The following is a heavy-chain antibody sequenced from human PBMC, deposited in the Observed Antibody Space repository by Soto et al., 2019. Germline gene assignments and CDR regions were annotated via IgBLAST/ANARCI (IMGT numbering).Heavy chain of an antibody. Sequence: EVQLVESGGGLVQPGGSLRLSCAASGFTFSNFWMSWVRQAPGRGLEWLAIIRQDGSEDLYVDSLKDRFTISRDNAKNSLYLQINSLSAEDTAVYYCAGGAGWLIDHWGQGTLVTVSS. CDR1: GFTFSNFW. CDR2: IRQDGSED. V-gene: IGHV3-7*04. CDR3: AGGAGWLIDH. J-gene: IGHJ4*02. D-gene: IGHD3-10*01.